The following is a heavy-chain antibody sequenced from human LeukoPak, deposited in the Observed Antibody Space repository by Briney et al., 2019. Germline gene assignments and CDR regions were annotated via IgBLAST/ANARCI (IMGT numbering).Heavy chain of an antibody. Sequence: GGSLRLSCAASGFTFNSYTLHWVRQAPGKGLECVAVISYDGTNKYYADSVKGRFTISRDNSKNSLYLQMNSLRVEDTAVFYCTRSLAGYLDYWGRGTLVTVSS. CDR3: TRSLAGYLDY. J-gene: IGHJ4*02. V-gene: IGHV3-30-3*01. CDR2: ISYDGTNK. CDR1: GFTFNSYT. D-gene: IGHD3-9*01.